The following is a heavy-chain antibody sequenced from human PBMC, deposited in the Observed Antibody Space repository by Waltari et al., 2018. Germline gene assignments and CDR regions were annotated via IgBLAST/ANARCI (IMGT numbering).Heavy chain of an antibody. CDR3: AKDREVAGIDY. CDR1: GFTFSSYG. J-gene: IGHJ4*02. Sequence: QVQLVESGGGVVQPGRSLRLSCAASGFTFSSYGMHWVRQAPGKGLEWVAVIWDDESNKYNADTGKGRFTISRDNSKNTRYLQMNSLRAEDTAMYYCAKDREVAGIDYWGQGTLVTVSS. D-gene: IGHD6-19*01. V-gene: IGHV3-30*18. CDR2: IWDDESNK.